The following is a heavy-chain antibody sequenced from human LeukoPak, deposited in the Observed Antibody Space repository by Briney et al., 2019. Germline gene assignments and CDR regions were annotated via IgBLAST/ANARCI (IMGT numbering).Heavy chain of an antibody. CDR3: AIPREGLRNLRAFDY. CDR2: ITTGRGET. CDR1: GYTFTDYA. J-gene: IGHJ4*02. Sequence: ASVKVSCKASGYTFTDYALHWVRQAPGQSLEWMGWITTGRGETRYSQEFQRRITFTRDTSASTVYMDLSDLRSEDTAVYYCAIPREGLRNLRAFDYWGQGTLVTVSS. D-gene: IGHD5-12*01. V-gene: IGHV1-3*03.